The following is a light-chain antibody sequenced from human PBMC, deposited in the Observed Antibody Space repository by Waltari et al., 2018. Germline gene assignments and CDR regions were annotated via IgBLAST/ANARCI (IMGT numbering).Light chain of an antibody. J-gene: IGLJ3*02. CDR1: RSDDGRFKL. Sequence: SALMQPAPVSGAPGKSTTIACTGTRSDDGRFKLVSWYHQHPGKAPKLMFYVVTKRPSWVSNRFSGSKSGNTASLTISGLQAEDEADYYFCSYATSSWVFGGGTRLTVL. CDR3: CSYATSSWV. CDR2: VVT. V-gene: IGLV2-23*02.